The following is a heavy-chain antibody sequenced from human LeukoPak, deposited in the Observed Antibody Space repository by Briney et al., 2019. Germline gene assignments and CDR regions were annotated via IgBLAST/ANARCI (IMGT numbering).Heavy chain of an antibody. Sequence: PGGSLRLSCAASGFSFSKYYMTWIRQAPGKGLEWVSYISSGGSSIYYADSVRGRFTISRDSTKNSLYLQMNSLSVEDTAVYYCARDRLVDYWGQGTLVTVSS. J-gene: IGHJ4*02. D-gene: IGHD6-6*01. CDR3: ARDRLVDY. CDR1: GFSFSKYY. V-gene: IGHV3-11*04. CDR2: ISSGGSSI.